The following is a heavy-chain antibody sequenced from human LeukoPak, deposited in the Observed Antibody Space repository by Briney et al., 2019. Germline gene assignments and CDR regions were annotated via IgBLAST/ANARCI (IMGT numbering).Heavy chain of an antibody. CDR2: INPSGGST. CDR3: ASLGSSSYYFDY. CDR1: GYTFTSYY. D-gene: IGHD3-22*01. J-gene: IGHJ4*02. V-gene: IGHV1-46*01. Sequence: GASVTVSCKASGYTFTSYYMHWVRQAPGQGLEWMGIINPSGGSTSYAQKFQGRVTMTRDTSTSTVYMELSSLRSEDTAVYYCASLGSSSYYFDYWGQGTLVTVSS.